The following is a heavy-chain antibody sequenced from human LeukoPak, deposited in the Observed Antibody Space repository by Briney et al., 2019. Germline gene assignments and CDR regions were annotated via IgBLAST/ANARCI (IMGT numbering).Heavy chain of an antibody. CDR1: RLILVDYG. J-gene: IGHJ4*02. V-gene: IGHV3-20*04. Sequence: PGWSLRLSCLASRLILVDYGMSWVRQAPGRGVEWVSIIYWNGGNTAYAGSVKGRFTNSRDTANEALYLQVNSLRAEDTALYYCSRDRGWLQYIDYWGQGTLVTVYS. CDR3: SRDRGWLQYIDY. D-gene: IGHD5-24*01. CDR2: IYWNGGNT.